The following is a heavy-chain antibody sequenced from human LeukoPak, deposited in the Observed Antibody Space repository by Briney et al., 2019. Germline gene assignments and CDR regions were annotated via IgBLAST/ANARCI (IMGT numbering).Heavy chain of an antibody. V-gene: IGHV4-34*01. Sequence: SETLSLTCAVYGGSFSGYYWSWIRQPPGKGLEWMGEINHSGSTNYNPSLKSRFTISVDTSNTQFSLKLSSATAADTAVYYCAVRYFDGRYYGMDVWGQGTTVTVSS. D-gene: IGHD3-9*01. CDR1: GGSFSGYY. CDR2: INHSGST. J-gene: IGHJ6*02. CDR3: AVRYFDGRYYGMDV.